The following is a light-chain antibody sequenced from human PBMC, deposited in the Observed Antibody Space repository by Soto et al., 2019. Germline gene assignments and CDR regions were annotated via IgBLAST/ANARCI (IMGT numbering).Light chain of an antibody. CDR2: GAF. Sequence: EIVLTQSPRTLSLSPGERATLSCRASQSLRSTSLAWYQQKSGQAPRLLIYGAFSRANGIPVRFSGSASGTDFTLVISRLDPDDFAVYYCQHNGRSFGQGTRLEIK. J-gene: IGKJ5*01. CDR1: QSLRSTS. V-gene: IGKV3-20*01. CDR3: QHNGRS.